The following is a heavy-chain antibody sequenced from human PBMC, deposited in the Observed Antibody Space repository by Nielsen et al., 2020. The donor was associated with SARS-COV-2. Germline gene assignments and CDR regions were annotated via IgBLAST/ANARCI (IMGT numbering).Heavy chain of an antibody. CDR2: IYYSGST. CDR3: ARAANWFDP. V-gene: IGHV4-59*01. J-gene: IGHJ5*02. Sequence: GSLRLSCTVSGGSISSYYWSWIRQPPGKGLEWIGYIYYSGSTNYNPSLKSRVTISVDTSKNQFSLKLSSVTAADTAVYYCARAANWFDPWGQGTLVTVSS. CDR1: GGSISSYY.